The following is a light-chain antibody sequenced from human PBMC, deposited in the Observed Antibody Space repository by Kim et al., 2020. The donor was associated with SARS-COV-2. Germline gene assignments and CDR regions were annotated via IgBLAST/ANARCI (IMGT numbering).Light chain of an antibody. CDR3: QQYYTSPSCT. CDR2: GAS. CDR1: QSVSMNY. Sequence: EIVLTQSPGTLSLSPGERATLSCRASQSVSMNYLAWYQQKPGQAPRLLIYGASSRATGIPHRLSGSGSGTDFTLTISRLEPEDFAVYYCQQYYTSPSCTFGQGTKLEI. J-gene: IGKJ2*02. V-gene: IGKV3-20*01.